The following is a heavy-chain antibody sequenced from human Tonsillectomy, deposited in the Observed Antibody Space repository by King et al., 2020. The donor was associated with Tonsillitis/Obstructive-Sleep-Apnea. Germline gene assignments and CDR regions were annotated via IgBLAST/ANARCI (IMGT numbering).Heavy chain of an antibody. D-gene: IGHD6-19*01. V-gene: IGHV3-7*01. CDR1: GFTFITYW. Sequence: DVQLVESGGGLVQPGGSLRLSCAASGFTFITYWMTWVRQAPGKGLEWVANIKQDGSNKYYVDSVKGRFTISRDNAKNSLYLQMNSLRAEDTAVYYCARDGSSGWYRGLDYWGQGTLVTVSS. J-gene: IGHJ4*02. CDR2: IKQDGSNK. CDR3: ARDGSSGWYRGLDY.